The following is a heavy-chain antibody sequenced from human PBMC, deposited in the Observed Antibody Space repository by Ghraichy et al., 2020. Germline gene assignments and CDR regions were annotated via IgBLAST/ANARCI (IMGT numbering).Heavy chain of an antibody. D-gene: IGHD3-10*01. J-gene: IGHJ6*03. CDR3: ARGYGSGSYYYYYYMDV. CDR2: IKQDGSEK. V-gene: IGHV3-7*03. CDR1: GFTFSSYW. Sequence: ETLSLTCAASGFTFSSYWMSWVRQAPGKGLEWVANIKQDGSEKYHVDSVKGRFTISRDNAKNSLYMQMNSLRAEDTAVYYCARGYGSGSYYYYYYMDVWGKGTTVTVSS.